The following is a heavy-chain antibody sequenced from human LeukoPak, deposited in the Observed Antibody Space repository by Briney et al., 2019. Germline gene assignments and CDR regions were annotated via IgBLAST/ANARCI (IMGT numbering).Heavy chain of an antibody. V-gene: IGHV4-31*03. Sequence: SETLSLTCSVSDGSVSSADFYWSWIRQHPGKGLEWIGHIHYSGRTYYNPSLKSRVAMSLDTSKNQFSLKLGSVTAADTAVYYCARDRYSGYDWDFYYYGMDVWGKGTTVTVSS. J-gene: IGHJ6*04. D-gene: IGHD5-12*01. CDR3: ARDRYSGYDWDFYYYGMDV. CDR2: IHYSGRT. CDR1: DGSVSSADFY.